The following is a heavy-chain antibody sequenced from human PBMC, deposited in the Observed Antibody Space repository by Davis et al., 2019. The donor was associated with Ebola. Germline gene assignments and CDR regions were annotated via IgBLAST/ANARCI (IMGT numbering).Heavy chain of an antibody. D-gene: IGHD2-8*01. Sequence: PGGSLRLSCEASGFTFSSFGMHWVRQAPGKGLEWVAVIWYDGSNTNHAESVKGRFTISRDNSKNTLYLQMDSLRDEDTAVYYCTRNNGHYLQFDFWGQGTLVTVSS. CDR1: GFTFSSFG. V-gene: IGHV3-33*01. CDR3: TRNNGHYLQFDF. J-gene: IGHJ4*02. CDR2: IWYDGSNT.